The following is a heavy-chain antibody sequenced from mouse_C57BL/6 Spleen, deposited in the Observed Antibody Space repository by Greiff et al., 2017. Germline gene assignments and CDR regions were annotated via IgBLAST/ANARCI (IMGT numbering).Heavy chain of an antibody. D-gene: IGHD1-1*01. CDR3: ARIDGSSYALDY. CDR2: IWSGGST. V-gene: IGHV2-2*01. J-gene: IGHJ2*01. CDR1: GFSLTSYG. Sequence: VQLQESGPGLVQPSQSLSITCTVSGFSLTSYGVHWVRQSPGKGLEWLGVIWSGGSTDYNAAFISRLSISKDNSKSQVFFKMNSLQADDTAIYYCARIDGSSYALDYWGQGTTLTVSS.